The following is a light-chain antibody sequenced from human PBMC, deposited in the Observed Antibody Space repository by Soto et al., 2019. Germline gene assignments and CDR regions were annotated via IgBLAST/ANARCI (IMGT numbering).Light chain of an antibody. CDR3: HQRNK. Sequence: EFVLTQSAGTLSLSPGERAALSCRASQTVRNNYLAWYQQKPGQAPRLLIYDASSRATGIPDRFSGGGSGTDFTLTISSLEPEDFGVYFCHQRNKFGQGTRLEIK. CDR1: QTVRNNY. V-gene: IGKV3D-20*02. J-gene: IGKJ5*01. CDR2: DAS.